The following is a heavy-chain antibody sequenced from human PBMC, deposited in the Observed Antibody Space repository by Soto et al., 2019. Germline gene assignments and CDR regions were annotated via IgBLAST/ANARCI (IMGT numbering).Heavy chain of an antibody. J-gene: IGHJ5*02. D-gene: IGHD3-3*01. CDR1: GFTFSSYW. CDR2: IKQDGSEK. CDR3: ARHDFWSGYSPFDP. V-gene: IGHV3-7*01. Sequence: EVQLVESGGGLVQPGGSLRLSCAASGFTFSSYWMSWVRQAPGKGLEWVANIKQDGSEKYYVDSVKGRFTISRDNAKNSLYLQMNSLRAEDTAVYYCARHDFWSGYSPFDPWGQGTLVTVSS.